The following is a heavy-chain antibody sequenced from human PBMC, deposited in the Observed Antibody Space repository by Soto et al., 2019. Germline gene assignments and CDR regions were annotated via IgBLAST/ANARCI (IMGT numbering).Heavy chain of an antibody. J-gene: IGHJ4*02. CDR3: ARVKSLAGHY. D-gene: IGHD2-15*01. CDR2: IKQDGSDK. V-gene: IGHV3-7*05. CDR1: GFTFSTYW. Sequence: PGGSLRLSCAASGFTFSTYWMSWVRQAPGKGLEWVANIKQDGSDKYYVDSVRGRFTISRDNAKNSLYLQMNGLRAEDTAVYYCARVKSLAGHYWGQGTLVTVSS.